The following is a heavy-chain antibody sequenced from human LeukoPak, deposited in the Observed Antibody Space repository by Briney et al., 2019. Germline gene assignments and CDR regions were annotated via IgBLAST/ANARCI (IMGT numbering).Heavy chain of an antibody. J-gene: IGHJ3*02. CDR1: GYSITSPNY. CDR3: ARVSSSEAFDI. CDR2: IYHSGST. Sequence: SETLSLTCTVSGYSITSPNYWGWIRQPPGKGLEWIGSIYHSGSTYYNSSLKSRVTISVDTSKNQFSLKLSSVTAADMAVYYCARVSSSEAFDIWGQGTMVTVSS. V-gene: IGHV4-38-2*02. D-gene: IGHD6-6*01.